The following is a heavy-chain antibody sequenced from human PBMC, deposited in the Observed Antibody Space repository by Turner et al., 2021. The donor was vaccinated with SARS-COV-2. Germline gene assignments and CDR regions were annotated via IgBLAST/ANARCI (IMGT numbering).Heavy chain of an antibody. D-gene: IGHD6-19*01. CDR2: ISGSSSTI. CDR3: ARSGQKWLCRESLDY. V-gene: IGHV3-48*04. Sequence: EVHLVQSGCGLLLPGRSLSLPCSASGFTFSNYDMNWGRQAQGKGLGWVSYISGSSSTIYYEESAKGRFTISRDNAKNSLYLQMNNLGAEDTAVYFCARSGQKWLCRESLDYWGQGTLVTVSS. CDR1: GFTFSNYD. J-gene: IGHJ4*02.